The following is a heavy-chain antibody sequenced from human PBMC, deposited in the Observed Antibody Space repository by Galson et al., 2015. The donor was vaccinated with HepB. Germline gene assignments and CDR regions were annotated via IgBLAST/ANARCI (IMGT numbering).Heavy chain of an antibody. Sequence: SLRLSCADSGLTFSLYTMSWLRQAPGKGLEWVSAIGGSGSHTYHADFVEGRFTISRDNSKNTVCLQMNSLRAEDTATYYCAKHYDTGGYTRIYYYGMDVWGQGTTVTVSS. CDR2: IGGSGSHT. D-gene: IGHD3-22*01. CDR1: GLTFSLYT. V-gene: IGHV3-23*01. CDR3: AKHYDTGGYTRIYYYGMDV. J-gene: IGHJ6*02.